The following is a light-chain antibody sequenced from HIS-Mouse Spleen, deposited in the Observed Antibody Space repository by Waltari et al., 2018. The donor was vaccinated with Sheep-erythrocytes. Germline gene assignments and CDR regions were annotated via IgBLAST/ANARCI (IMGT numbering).Light chain of an antibody. CDR1: SSDVGSYNL. J-gene: IGLJ1*01. Sequence: QSALTQPASVSGSPGQSITISCTGTSSDVGSYNLVSWYQQHPGKAPNLMIYEGSKRPSGVSNRVAGSKSGNTASLTISGLQAEDEADDYCCSYAGSYKHVFATGTKVTVL. CDR2: EGS. V-gene: IGLV2-23*01. CDR3: CSYAGSYKHV.